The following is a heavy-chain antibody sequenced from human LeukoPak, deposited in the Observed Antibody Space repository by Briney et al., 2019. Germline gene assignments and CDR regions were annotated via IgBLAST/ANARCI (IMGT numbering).Heavy chain of an antibody. CDR1: GYTFTSYD. CDR3: ARGYDFWGGDTWFDP. J-gene: IGHJ5*02. D-gene: IGHD3-3*01. CDR2: MNHNSGNT. Sequence: ASVKVSCKASGYTFTSYDINWVRQATGQGLEWMGWMNHNSGNTGYAQKFQGRVTMTRNTSISTAYMELSSLRSEDTAVYYCARGYDFWGGDTWFDPGGQGTLVTVS. V-gene: IGHV1-8*01.